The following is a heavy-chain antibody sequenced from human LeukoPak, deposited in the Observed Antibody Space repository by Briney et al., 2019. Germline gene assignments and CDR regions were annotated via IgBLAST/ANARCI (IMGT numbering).Heavy chain of an antibody. Sequence: ASVKVSCKASGYTFTSYAMNWVRQAPGQGLEWMGWINTNTGNPTYAQGFTARFVFSLDTSVSTAYLQISSLKAEDTAVYYCAREFFTMVRGVPGWFDPWGQGILVTVSS. CDR3: AREFFTMVRGVPGWFDP. D-gene: IGHD3-10*01. CDR1: GYTFTSYA. CDR2: INTNTGNP. V-gene: IGHV7-4-1*02. J-gene: IGHJ5*02.